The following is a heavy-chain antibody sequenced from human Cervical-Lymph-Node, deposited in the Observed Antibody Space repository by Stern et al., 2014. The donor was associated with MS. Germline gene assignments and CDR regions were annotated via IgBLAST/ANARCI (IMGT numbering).Heavy chain of an antibody. CDR1: GYTFTSYY. J-gene: IGHJ6*02. D-gene: IGHD6-19*01. CDR2: INPSGGST. Sequence: VQLEQSGSEVKKPGASVKVSCKACGYTFTSYYMHWVRQATAQGLAWLGIINPSGGSTSYAQKFQGRVTMTRDTSTSTVYMELSSLRSEDTAVYYCARDVAGHRLGMMDVWGQGTTVTVSS. CDR3: ARDVAGHRLGMMDV. V-gene: IGHV1-46*01.